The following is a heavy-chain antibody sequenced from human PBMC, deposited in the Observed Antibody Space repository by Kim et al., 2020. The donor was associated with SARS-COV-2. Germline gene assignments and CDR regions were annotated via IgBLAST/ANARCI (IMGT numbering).Heavy chain of an antibody. Sequence: GGSLRLSCAASGFTFSSYAMSWVRQAPGKGLEWVSAISGSGGSTYYADSVKGRFTIPRDNSKNTLYLQMNSLRAEETAVYYCAKAPFPGIAAAGTVNWFDTWGQGTLVTVAS. J-gene: IGHJ5*02. D-gene: IGHD6-13*01. CDR2: ISGSGGST. CDR1: GFTFSSYA. CDR3: AKAPFPGIAAAGTVNWFDT. V-gene: IGHV3-23*01.